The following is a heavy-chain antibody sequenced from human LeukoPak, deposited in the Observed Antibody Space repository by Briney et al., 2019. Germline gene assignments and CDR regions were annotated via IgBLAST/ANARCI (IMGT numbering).Heavy chain of an antibody. Sequence: ASVKVSCKASGYTFTSYGISWVRQAPGQGLEWMGWISAYNGNTNYAQKLQGRVTMTTDTSTSTAYMELRSLRSDDTAVYYCARDTPIAATKKIWFDPWGQGTLVTVSS. CDR2: ISAYNGNT. J-gene: IGHJ5*02. V-gene: IGHV1-18*01. D-gene: IGHD6-13*01. CDR1: GYTFTSYG. CDR3: ARDTPIAATKKIWFDP.